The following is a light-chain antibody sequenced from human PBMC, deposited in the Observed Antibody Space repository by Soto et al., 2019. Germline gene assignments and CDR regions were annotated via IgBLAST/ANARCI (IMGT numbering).Light chain of an antibody. CDR2: DVS. J-gene: IGLJ3*02. Sequence: QSALTQPASVSGSLGQSITISCTGTSSDIGNYNYVSWYQQHPGKAPKLIIYDVSNRPSGVSNRFSASKSDNTASLTISGLQSEDEADYSCISYTRSATLVFGGGTKLTVL. CDR1: SSDIGNYNY. CDR3: ISYTRSATLV. V-gene: IGLV2-14*03.